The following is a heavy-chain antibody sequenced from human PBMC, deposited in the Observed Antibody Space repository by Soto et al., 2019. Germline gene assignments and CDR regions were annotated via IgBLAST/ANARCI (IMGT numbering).Heavy chain of an antibody. CDR3: ASGTLNWNHRTLDY. CDR2: IIPIFGTA. CDR1: GGTFSSYA. J-gene: IGHJ4*02. Sequence: SVKVSCNASGGTFSSYAVSWVRQAPGQGLEWMGGIIPIFGTANYAQKFQGRVTITADESTSTAYMELSSLRSEDTAVYYCASGTLNWNHRTLDYWGQGTLVTVSS. V-gene: IGHV1-69*13. D-gene: IGHD1-20*01.